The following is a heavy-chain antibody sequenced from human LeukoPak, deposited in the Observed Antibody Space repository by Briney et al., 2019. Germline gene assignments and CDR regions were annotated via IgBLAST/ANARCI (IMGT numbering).Heavy chain of an antibody. CDR2: IYYSGST. V-gene: IGHV4-59*08. Sequence: SETLSLTCTVSGGSISSHYWSWIRQPPGKGLEWIGYIYYSGSTNYNPSLKSRVTISVDTSKNQFSLKLSSVTAADTAVYYCARHYYDSRWFDPWGQGTLVTVSS. J-gene: IGHJ5*02. D-gene: IGHD3-22*01. CDR3: ARHYYDSRWFDP. CDR1: GGSISSHY.